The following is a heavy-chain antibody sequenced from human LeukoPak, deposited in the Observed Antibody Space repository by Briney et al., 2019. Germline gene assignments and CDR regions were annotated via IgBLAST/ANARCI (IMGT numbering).Heavy chain of an antibody. V-gene: IGHV1-18*01. Sequence: ASVKVSCKASVYTFTSYGISWGRQAPGHGLEWMGWISAYNGNTNYAQKLQGRFTMTTDTSTSTAYMELRSLRSDDTAVYYCARPYYDSSGYYFLRYWGQGTLVTVSS. CDR2: ISAYNGNT. CDR3: ARPYYDSSGYYFLRY. CDR1: VYTFTSYG. J-gene: IGHJ4*02. D-gene: IGHD3-22*01.